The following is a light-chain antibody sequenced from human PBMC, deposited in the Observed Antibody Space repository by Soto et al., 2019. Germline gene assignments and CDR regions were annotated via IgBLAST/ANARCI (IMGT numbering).Light chain of an antibody. CDR1: SSDVGGYNY. V-gene: IGLV2-14*01. Sequence: ALTQPASVSGSPGQSITISCTGTSSDVGGYNYVSWYQQHPGKAPKLMIYDVSNRPSGVSNRFSGSKSGNTASLTISGLQAEDEADYYCSSYTSSSKVFGTGTRSPS. CDR3: SSYTSSSKV. CDR2: DVS. J-gene: IGLJ1*01.